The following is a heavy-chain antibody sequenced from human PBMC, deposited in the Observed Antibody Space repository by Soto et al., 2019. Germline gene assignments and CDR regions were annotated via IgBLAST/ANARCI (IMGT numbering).Heavy chain of an antibody. J-gene: IGHJ4*02. D-gene: IGHD3-10*01. V-gene: IGHV4-30-2*01. Sequence: SLTCAVSGGSISSGGYSWSWIRQPPGKGLEWIGYIYHSGSTYYNPSLKSRVTISVDRSKNQFSLKLSSVTAADTAVYYCARVLPPFYFDYWGQGTLVTVSS. CDR3: ARVLPPFYFDY. CDR1: GGSISSGGYS. CDR2: IYHSGST.